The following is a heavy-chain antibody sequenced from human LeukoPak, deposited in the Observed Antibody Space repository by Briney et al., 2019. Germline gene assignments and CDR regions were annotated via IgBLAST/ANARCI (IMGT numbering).Heavy chain of an antibody. V-gene: IGHV4-39*07. J-gene: IGHJ2*01. CDR1: GGSISSSSYY. CDR3: ARVSSSWYQDWYFDL. Sequence: PSETLSLTCTVSGGSISSSSYYWGWIRQPPGKGLEWIGSIYYSGSTYYNPSLKSRVTISVDTSKNQFSLKLSSVTAADTAVYYCARVSSSWYQDWYFDLWGRGTLVTVSS. D-gene: IGHD6-13*01. CDR2: IYYSGST.